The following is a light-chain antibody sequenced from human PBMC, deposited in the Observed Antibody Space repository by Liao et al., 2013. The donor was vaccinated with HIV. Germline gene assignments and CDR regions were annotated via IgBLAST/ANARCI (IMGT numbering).Light chain of an antibody. Sequence: YALTQPPSVSVVPGETATITCGGDNIGRKTVHWYQQKPGQAPVLVISYDSDRPSGIPERFSGSNSGNTATLTISRVEAGDEADYYCQVWHTISGDIQGVFGGGTKLTVL. CDR1: NIGRKT. V-gene: IGLV3-21*04. CDR2: YDS. CDR3: QVWHTISGDIQGV. J-gene: IGLJ3*02.